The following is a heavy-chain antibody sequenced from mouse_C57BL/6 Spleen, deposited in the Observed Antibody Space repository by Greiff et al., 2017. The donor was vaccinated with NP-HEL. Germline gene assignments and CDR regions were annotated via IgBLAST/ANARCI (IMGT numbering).Heavy chain of an antibody. V-gene: IGHV1-82*01. CDR1: GYAFSSSW. CDR2: IYPGDGDT. Sequence: QVQLKQSGPELVKPGASVKISCKASGYAFSSSWMNWVKQRPGKGLEWIGRIYPGDGDTNYNGKFKGKATLTEDKSSSTAYMQLSSLTSEDSAVYFCARARDYFDYWGQGTTLTVSS. CDR3: ARARDYFDY. J-gene: IGHJ2*01.